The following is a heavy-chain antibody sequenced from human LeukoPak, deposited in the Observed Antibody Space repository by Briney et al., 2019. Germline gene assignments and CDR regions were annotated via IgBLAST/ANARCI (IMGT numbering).Heavy chain of an antibody. D-gene: IGHD5-18*01. Sequence: PSETLSLTCTVSGGSISSYYWSWIRQPPGKGLEWIGYIYYSGSTNYNPSLKSRVTISVDTSKNQFSLKLSSVTAADTALYYCARDGYSYGYGAFDIWGQGTMVTVTS. J-gene: IGHJ3*02. CDR2: IYYSGST. CDR1: GGSISSYY. CDR3: ARDGYSYGYGAFDI. V-gene: IGHV4-59*01.